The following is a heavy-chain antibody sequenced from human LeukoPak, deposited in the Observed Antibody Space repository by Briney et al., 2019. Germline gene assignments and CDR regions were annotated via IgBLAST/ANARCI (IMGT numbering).Heavy chain of an antibody. CDR2: ISGSGGST. V-gene: IGHV3-23*01. CDR1: GFTFSNYA. Sequence: GGSLRLSCAASGFTFSNYAMSWVRQAPGKGLEWVSEISGSGGSTYYADSVKGRFTISRDNSKNTLYLQMNSLRVEDTAVYYCARAHERQLWSSGVDYWGQGTLVAVSS. J-gene: IGHJ4*02. CDR3: ARAHERQLWSSGVDY. D-gene: IGHD5-18*01.